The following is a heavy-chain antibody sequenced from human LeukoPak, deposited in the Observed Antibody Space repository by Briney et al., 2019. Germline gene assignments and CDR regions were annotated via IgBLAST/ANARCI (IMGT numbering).Heavy chain of an antibody. D-gene: IGHD2-2*01. Sequence: GGSLRLSCAGSGFTFSSYSMNWVRQAPGKGLEWVSYISSSSSTIYYADSVKGRFTISRDNAKNSLYLQMNSLRAEDTSVYYCARTFPGYCSSTTCYFLYGMDVWGQGTTVTVSS. CDR3: ARTFPGYCSSTTCYFLYGMDV. V-gene: IGHV3-48*01. J-gene: IGHJ6*02. CDR2: ISSSSSTI. CDR1: GFTFSSYS.